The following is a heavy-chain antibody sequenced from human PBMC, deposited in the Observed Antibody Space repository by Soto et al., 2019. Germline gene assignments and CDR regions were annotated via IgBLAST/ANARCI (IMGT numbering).Heavy chain of an antibody. D-gene: IGHD2-2*01. CDR3: AGGWGTSCYAACSDY. CDR2: IYYSGST. Sequence: SETLSLTCTVSGGSISSYYWSWIRQPPGKGLEWIGYIYYSGSTNYNPSLKSRVTISVDTSKNQFSLKLSSVTAADTAVYYCAGGWGTSCYAACSDYWGQGTLVTVSS. V-gene: IGHV4-59*08. J-gene: IGHJ4*02. CDR1: GGSISSYY.